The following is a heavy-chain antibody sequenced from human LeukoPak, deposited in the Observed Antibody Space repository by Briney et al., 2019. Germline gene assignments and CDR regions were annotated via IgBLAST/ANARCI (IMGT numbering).Heavy chain of an antibody. J-gene: IGHJ5*02. CDR1: GFTFSSYA. CDR2: ISGSGST. CDR3: AKDAIIVVVPAALNWFDP. Sequence: GGSLRLSCAASGFTFSSYAMSWVRQAPGKGLEWVSAISGSGSTYYADSVKGRFTISRDNSKNTLYLQMNSLRAEDTAVYYCAKDAIIVVVPAALNWFDPWGQGTLVTVSS. V-gene: IGHV3-23*01. D-gene: IGHD2-2*01.